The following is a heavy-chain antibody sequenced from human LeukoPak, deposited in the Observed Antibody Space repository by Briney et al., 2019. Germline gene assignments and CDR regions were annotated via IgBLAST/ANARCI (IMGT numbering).Heavy chain of an antibody. V-gene: IGHV3-21*01. CDR3: ARSPVSRKLDY. J-gene: IGHJ4*02. D-gene: IGHD1-14*01. CDR1: GFTWSSYR. CDR2: ISSSSSYI. Sequence: GALSLSCAASGFTWSSYRMNVVRQSPGKGLEWVSSISSSSSYIYYADSVKGRFTISRDNAKNSLYLQMNSLRAEDTAVYYCARSPVSRKLDYWGQGTLVTVSS.